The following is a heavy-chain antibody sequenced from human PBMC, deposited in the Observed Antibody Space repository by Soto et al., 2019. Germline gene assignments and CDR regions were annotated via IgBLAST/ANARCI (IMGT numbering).Heavy chain of an antibody. CDR1: GYSFSNFW. CDR3: ARRVYQPLLSDYFDY. Sequence: XESLKISCKGSGYSFSNFWIGWVRQMPGKGPEWMGIVHAGESHTTYSPSFQGQVTISADKSIGTAYLQWRSLRASDTAIYYCARRVYQPLLSDYFDYWGQGTQVTVSS. V-gene: IGHV5-51*01. J-gene: IGHJ4*02. CDR2: VHAGESHT. D-gene: IGHD2-2*01.